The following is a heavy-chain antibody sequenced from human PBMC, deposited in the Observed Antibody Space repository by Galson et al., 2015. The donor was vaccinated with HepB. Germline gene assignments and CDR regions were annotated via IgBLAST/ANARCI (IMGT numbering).Heavy chain of an antibody. V-gene: IGHV4-39*01. CDR2: IYYSGST. CDR1: GGSISSSSYY. CDR3: ARAVKSYDSSEKIDY. D-gene: IGHD3-22*01. J-gene: IGHJ4*02. Sequence: SLTCTVSGGSISSSSYYWGWIRQPPGKGLEWIGSIYYSGSTYYNPSLKSRVTISVDTSKNQFSLKLSSVTAADTAVYYCARAVKSYDSSEKIDYWGQGTLVTVSS.